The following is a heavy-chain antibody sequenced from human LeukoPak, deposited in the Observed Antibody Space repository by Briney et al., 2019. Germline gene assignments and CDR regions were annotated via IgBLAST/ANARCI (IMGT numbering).Heavy chain of an antibody. V-gene: IGHV3-30*03. D-gene: IGHD1-26*01. Sequence: GGSLRLSCAASGFTFSSYGMHWVRQAPGKGLEWVAIISYDGSYQNYGDSVKGRFAISRDNSKNTVYLQMNNLRGEDAAVYFCRRDPQPWVLSGPVDHWGQGILVTVSS. CDR1: GFTFSSYG. CDR2: ISYDGSYQ. CDR3: RRDPQPWVLSGPVDH. J-gene: IGHJ4*02.